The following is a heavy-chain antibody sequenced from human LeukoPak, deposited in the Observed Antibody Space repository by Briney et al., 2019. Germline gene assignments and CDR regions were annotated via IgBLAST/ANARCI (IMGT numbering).Heavy chain of an antibody. Sequence: GGSLRLSCAASGFTFSSYGMHWVRQAPGKGLEWVAVIWYGGSNKYYADSVKGRFTISRDNSKNTLYLQMNSLRAEDTAVYYCAKDGGYSNSYMDVWGKGTTVTVSS. J-gene: IGHJ6*03. V-gene: IGHV3-30*02. CDR3: AKDGGYSNSYMDV. D-gene: IGHD4-11*01. CDR2: IWYGGSNK. CDR1: GFTFSSYG.